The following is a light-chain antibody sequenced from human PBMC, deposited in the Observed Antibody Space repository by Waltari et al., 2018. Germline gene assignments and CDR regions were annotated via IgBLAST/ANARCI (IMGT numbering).Light chain of an antibody. CDR1: QSLLHRDGKDY. CDR2: EVS. J-gene: IGKJ1*01. CDR3: MQSIQLPTWT. Sequence: DVVMTQAPLSLSVTPGQPASISCKASQSLLHRDGKDYLSWYLLEAGQPPKLLIYEVSNLFSGVPDRFSGSGSGTDFTLRISRVEAEDVGVYYCMQSIQLPTWTFGQGTKVEIK. V-gene: IGKV2D-29*01.